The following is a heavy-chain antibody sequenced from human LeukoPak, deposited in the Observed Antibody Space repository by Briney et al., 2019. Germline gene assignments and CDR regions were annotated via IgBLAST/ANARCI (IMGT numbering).Heavy chain of an antibody. D-gene: IGHD6-19*01. CDR1: GGSINSHY. V-gene: IGHV4-59*08. CDR3: VRRDTGWNYFVY. Sequence: PSETLSLTCAASGGSINSHYWGWIRQPPGKGLQWIGDIYYTGKNNYNPSLKSRVTISLDTSKDHLSLNLTSVLAADTAIYYCVRRDTGWNYFVYWRQGILVTVSS. J-gene: IGHJ4*02. CDR2: IYYTGKN.